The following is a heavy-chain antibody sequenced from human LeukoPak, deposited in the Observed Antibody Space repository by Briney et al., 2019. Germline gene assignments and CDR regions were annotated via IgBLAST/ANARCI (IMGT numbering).Heavy chain of an antibody. D-gene: IGHD4/OR15-4a*01. Sequence: ASVKVSCKASGYAFTSYYMHWVRQAPGQGLEWMGIINPSGGSTSYAQKFQGRVTMTRDTSTSTVYMELSSLRSEDTAVYYCARERAPRGFDYWGQGTLVTVSS. CDR2: INPSGGST. V-gene: IGHV1-46*01. J-gene: IGHJ4*02. CDR1: GYAFTSYY. CDR3: ARERAPRGFDY.